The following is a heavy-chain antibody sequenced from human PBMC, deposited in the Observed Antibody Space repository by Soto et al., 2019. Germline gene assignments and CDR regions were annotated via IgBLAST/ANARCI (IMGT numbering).Heavy chain of an antibody. CDR1: GFTFSDYT. CDR2: ISRESSYI. D-gene: IGHD1-26*01. Sequence: GGSLRLSCIASGFTFSDYTMKWVRQAPGKGLEWVSSISRESSYIYYVDSVKGRFTISRDNAKNSVILQMAGLRVDDTGVYFCAVGAADLTSLYGMDVWGRGTTVTVSS. J-gene: IGHJ6*02. V-gene: IGHV3-21*01. CDR3: AVGAADLTSLYGMDV.